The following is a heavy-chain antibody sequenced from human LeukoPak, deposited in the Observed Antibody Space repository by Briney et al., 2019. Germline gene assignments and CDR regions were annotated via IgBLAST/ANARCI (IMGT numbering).Heavy chain of an antibody. Sequence: GASVKVSCKASGYTFTGYYMHWVRQAPGQGLEWMGWINPNSGGTNYAQKFQGRVTMTRDTSISTAYMELSRLRSDDTAVYYCARGGEVRFLEWCFDYWGQGTLVTVSS. CDR2: INPNSGGT. V-gene: IGHV1-2*02. D-gene: IGHD3-3*01. CDR3: ARGGEVRFLEWCFDY. J-gene: IGHJ4*02. CDR1: GYTFTGYY.